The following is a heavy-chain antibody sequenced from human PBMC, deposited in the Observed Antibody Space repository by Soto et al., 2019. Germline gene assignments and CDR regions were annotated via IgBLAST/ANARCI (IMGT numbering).Heavy chain of an antibody. V-gene: IGHV4-31*03. Sequence: QVQLQESGPGLVQPSETLSLTCSGSGGSINSASYHWSWLRQHPGKGLEFIGYIFYTGSTYYNPSLETRLTLSVDTSKNHVSLRLNAVTAADTAVYYCARLDYGDSAFDSWGRGILVTVSS. CDR1: GGSINSASYH. CDR2: IFYTGST. J-gene: IGHJ4*02. CDR3: ARLDYGDSAFDS. D-gene: IGHD4-17*01.